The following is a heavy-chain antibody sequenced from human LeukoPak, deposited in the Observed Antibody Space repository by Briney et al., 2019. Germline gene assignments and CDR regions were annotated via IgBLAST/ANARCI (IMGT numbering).Heavy chain of an antibody. D-gene: IGHD3/OR15-3a*01. CDR1: GGSISSSSYY. V-gene: IGHV4-61*02. CDR3: ARQEIGLRSFDP. J-gene: IGHJ5*02. CDR2: IYTSGST. Sequence: PSETLSLTCTVSGGSISSSSYYWSWIRQPAGKGLEWIGRIYTSGSTNYNPSLKSRVTMSVDTSKNQFSLNLSSVTAADTAVYYCARQEIGLRSFDPWGQGTLVTVSS.